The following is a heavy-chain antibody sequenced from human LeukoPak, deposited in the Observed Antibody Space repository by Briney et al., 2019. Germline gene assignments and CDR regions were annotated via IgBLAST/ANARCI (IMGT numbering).Heavy chain of an antibody. D-gene: IGHD3-22*01. J-gene: IGHJ4*02. CDR1: GFTFSSYG. V-gene: IGHV3-33*01. Sequence: PGGSLRLSCAASGFTFSSYGMHWVRQAPGKGLEWVAVIWYDGSNKYYADSVKGRFTISRDNSKNTLYLQMNSLRAEDTAVYYCARDSLPLYYYDSSGYNDYWGQGTLVTVSS. CDR3: ARDSLPLYYYDSSGYNDY. CDR2: IWYDGSNK.